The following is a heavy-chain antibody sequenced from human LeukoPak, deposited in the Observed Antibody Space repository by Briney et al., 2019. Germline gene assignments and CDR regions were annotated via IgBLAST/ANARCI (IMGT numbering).Heavy chain of an antibody. D-gene: IGHD2-15*01. V-gene: IGHV4-34*01. J-gene: IGHJ6*03. CDR2: INHSGST. CDR1: GGSFSGYY. CDR3: ARGDIVVVVAARYYYYYMDV. Sequence: SETLSLTCAVYGGSFSGYYWSWIRQPPGKGLEWIGEINHSGSTNDNPSLKSRVTISVDTSKNQFSLKLISLTAADTAVYYCARGDIVVVVAARYYYYYMDVWGKGTTVTVSS.